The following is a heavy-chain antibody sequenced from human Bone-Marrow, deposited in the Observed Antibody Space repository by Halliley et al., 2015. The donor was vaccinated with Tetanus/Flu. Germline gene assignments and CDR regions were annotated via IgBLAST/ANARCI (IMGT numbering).Heavy chain of an antibody. CDR2: SNHSGSP. CDR3: AKTTYATRLIDY. Sequence: MGESNHSGSPNYNPSLKSRVPISGHPSKTQFSLKLSSGTAADTAVYYCAKTTYATRLIDYWGQGTLVTVSS. J-gene: IGHJ4*02. D-gene: IGHD1-1*01. V-gene: IGHV4-34*01.